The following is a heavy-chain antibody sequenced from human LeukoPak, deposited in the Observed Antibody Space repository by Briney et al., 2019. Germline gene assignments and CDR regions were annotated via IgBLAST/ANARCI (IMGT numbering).Heavy chain of an antibody. V-gene: IGHV3-23*01. CDR2: IGASGVNS. CDR1: GFTFIDHG. D-gene: IGHD5-24*01. CDR3: AEDRIKGGYNGN. J-gene: IGHJ4*02. Sequence: GGSLRLSCAASGFTFIDHGMSWVRQAPRKGLEWVSAIGASGVNSYYADSVKGRFTISRDNSNNMLYLQMNSLRAEDTAVYYCAEDRIKGGYNGNWGQGTLVTVSS.